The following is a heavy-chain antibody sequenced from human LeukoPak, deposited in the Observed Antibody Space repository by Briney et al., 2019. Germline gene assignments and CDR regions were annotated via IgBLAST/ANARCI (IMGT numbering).Heavy chain of an antibody. D-gene: IGHD3-3*01. CDR3: ARLRSGLNWFDP. CDR1: GYSISSGYY. Sequence: SETLSLTCAVSGYSISSGYYWGWIRQPPGKGLEWIGSIYHSGSTCYNPSLKSRVTISVDTSKNQFSLKLSSVTAADTAVYYCARLRSGLNWFDPRGQGTLVTVSS. J-gene: IGHJ5*02. CDR2: IYHSGST. V-gene: IGHV4-38-2*01.